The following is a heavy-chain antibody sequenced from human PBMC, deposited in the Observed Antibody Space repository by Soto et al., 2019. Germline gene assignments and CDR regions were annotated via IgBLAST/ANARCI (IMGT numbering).Heavy chain of an antibody. V-gene: IGHV3-23*01. J-gene: IGHJ6*02. CDR2: ISGSGGST. D-gene: IGHD2-21*02. CDR1: GFTFSGSA. CDR3: AKAARTVVTHDYYYGMDV. Sequence: PGGSLRLSCAASGFTFSGSAMSWVRQAPGKGLEWVSAISGSGGSTYYADSVKGRFTISRDNSKNTLYLQMNSLRAEDTAVYYCAKAARTVVTHDYYYGMDVWGQGTTVTVSS.